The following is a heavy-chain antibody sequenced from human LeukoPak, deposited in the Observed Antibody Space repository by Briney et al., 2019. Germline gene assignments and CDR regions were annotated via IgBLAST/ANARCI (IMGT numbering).Heavy chain of an antibody. CDR1: GFTFTSYS. CDR2: TSSSSSYI. V-gene: IGHV3-21*01. J-gene: IGHJ6*03. D-gene: IGHD1-26*01. Sequence: GGSLRLSCAASGFTFTSYSMNWVRQAPGKGLEWVSSTSSSSSYIYYADSVKGRFTISRDNAKNSLYLQMNGLRAEDTAVYYCARDPYSGNYGAYYYYYMDVWGKGTTVTISS. CDR3: ARDPYSGNYGAYYYYYMDV.